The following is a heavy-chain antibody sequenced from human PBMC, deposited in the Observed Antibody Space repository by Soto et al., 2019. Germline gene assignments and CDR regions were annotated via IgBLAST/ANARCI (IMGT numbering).Heavy chain of an antibody. V-gene: IGHV3-21*01. CDR1: GFTFSSYS. J-gene: IGHJ5*02. CDR2: ISSSSSYI. D-gene: IGHD2-2*01. CDR3: ARGVGVVVVPAANWFDP. Sequence: PGGSLRLSSAASGFTFSSYSMNWVRQAPGKGLEWVSSISSSSSYIYYADSVKGRFTISRDNAKNSLYLQMNSLRAEDTAVYYCARGVGVVVVPAANWFDPWGQETLVTVSS.